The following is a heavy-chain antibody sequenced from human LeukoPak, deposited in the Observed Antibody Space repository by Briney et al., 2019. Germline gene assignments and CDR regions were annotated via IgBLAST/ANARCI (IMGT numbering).Heavy chain of an antibody. CDR3: ARLPYYYDSSGYYYYYYGMDV. J-gene: IGHJ6*02. D-gene: IGHD3-22*01. V-gene: IGHV4-59*08. Sequence: SSETLSLTCTVSGGSISSYYWSWIRQPPGKGLEWIGYIYYSGGTNYNPSLKSRVTISVDTSKNQFSLKLSSVTAADTAVYYCARLPYYYDSSGYYYYYYGMDVWGQGTTVTVSS. CDR2: IYYSGGT. CDR1: GGSISSYY.